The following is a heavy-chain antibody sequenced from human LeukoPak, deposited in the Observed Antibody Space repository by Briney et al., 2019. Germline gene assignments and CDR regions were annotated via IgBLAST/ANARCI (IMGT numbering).Heavy chain of an antibody. CDR1: GFTFSSYA. D-gene: IGHD3-10*02. Sequence: GSLRLSCAASGFTFSSYAMHWVRQAPGKGLEWVAVISYDGSNKYYADSVKGRFTISRDNSKNTLYLQMNSLRAEDTAVYYCARDAKFGELLEYFQHWGQGTLVTVSS. CDR2: ISYDGSNK. J-gene: IGHJ1*01. CDR3: ARDAKFGELLEYFQH. V-gene: IGHV3-30-3*01.